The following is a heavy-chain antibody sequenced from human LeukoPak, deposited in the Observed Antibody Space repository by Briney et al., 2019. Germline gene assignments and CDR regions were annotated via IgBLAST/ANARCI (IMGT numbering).Heavy chain of an antibody. CDR3: AREIDRDGYNRFFDY. CDR2: IIPIFGTA. Sequence: SVKVSCKASGGTFSSYAISWVRQAPGQGLEWMGGIIPIFGTANYAQKFQGRVTITADESTSTAYMELSSLRSEDTAVYYCAREIDRDGYNRFFDYWGQGTLVTVSS. CDR1: GGTFSSYA. J-gene: IGHJ4*02. V-gene: IGHV1-69*13. D-gene: IGHD5-24*01.